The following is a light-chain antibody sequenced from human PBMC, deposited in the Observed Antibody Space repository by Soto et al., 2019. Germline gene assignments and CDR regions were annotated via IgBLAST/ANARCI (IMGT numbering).Light chain of an antibody. CDR3: QKYYRAPWT. J-gene: IGKJ1*01. Sequence: DIQLTQSPSSLSASVGDRVTITCRASQDISHYLAWYQQRPGKVPRLLIYAASTLKIGVPTRVSGSGSGTDFTLTISGLQPEDVATYDCQKYYRAPWTFGQGTKVYIK. CDR2: AAS. V-gene: IGKV1-27*01. CDR1: QDISHY.